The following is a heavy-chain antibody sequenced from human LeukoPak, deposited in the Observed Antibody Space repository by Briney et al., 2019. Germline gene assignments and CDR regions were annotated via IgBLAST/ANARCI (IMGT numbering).Heavy chain of an antibody. CDR2: ISWNSGSI. V-gene: IGHV3-9*01. CDR3: AKDTYSSGFYAPSD. Sequence: GRSLRLSCAASGFKFDDYAMHWVRQAPGKGLEWVSGISWNSGSIGYADSVRGRFTISRDNAKNSLYLQMNSLRAEDTALYYCAKDTYSSGFYAPSDWGQGTLVTVSS. D-gene: IGHD6-19*01. J-gene: IGHJ4*02. CDR1: GFKFDDYA.